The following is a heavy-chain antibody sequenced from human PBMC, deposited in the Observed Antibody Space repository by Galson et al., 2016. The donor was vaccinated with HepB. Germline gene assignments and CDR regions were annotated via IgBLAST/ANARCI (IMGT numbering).Heavy chain of an antibody. J-gene: IGHJ6*02. Sequence: SVKVSCKASGYTFTGYYMHWVRQAPGQGLEWMGWINPNSGGTNYAHKFQGRVTMTGDTSISIAYMGLSGLRSDDTAVYYCASSFDYYYGLDVWGQGTTVTVSS. CDR2: INPNSGGT. CDR3: ASSFDYYYGLDV. V-gene: IGHV1-2*02. CDR1: GYTFTGYY.